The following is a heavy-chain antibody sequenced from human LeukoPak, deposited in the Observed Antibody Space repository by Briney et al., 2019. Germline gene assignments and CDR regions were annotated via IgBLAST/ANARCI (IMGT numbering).Heavy chain of an antibody. D-gene: IGHD3-10*01. J-gene: IGHJ4*02. CDR2: IYPGDSDT. CDR1: GYSFASYW. Sequence: GESLKISCKGSGYSFASYWIGWVRQMPGKGLEWMGIIYPGDSDTRYSPSFQGQITISADKSISTAYLQWSSLKASDTAMYYCARRSTYGSGTNYLFDYWGQGTLVTVSS. V-gene: IGHV5-51*01. CDR3: ARRSTYGSGTNYLFDY.